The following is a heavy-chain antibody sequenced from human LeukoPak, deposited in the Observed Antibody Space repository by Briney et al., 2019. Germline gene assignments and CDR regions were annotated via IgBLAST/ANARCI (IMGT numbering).Heavy chain of an antibody. V-gene: IGHV3-7*01. CDR1: GFTFSSYW. D-gene: IGHD3-10*01. CDR2: IKQDGSEK. Sequence: GGSLRLSCAASGFTFSSYWMSWVRQAPGKGLEWVANIKQDGSEKYYVDSVKGRFTISRDNAMNSLYPQMNSLRAGDTAVYYCARGQTWFGELSPFDYWGQGTLVTVSS. J-gene: IGHJ4*02. CDR3: ARGQTWFGELSPFDY.